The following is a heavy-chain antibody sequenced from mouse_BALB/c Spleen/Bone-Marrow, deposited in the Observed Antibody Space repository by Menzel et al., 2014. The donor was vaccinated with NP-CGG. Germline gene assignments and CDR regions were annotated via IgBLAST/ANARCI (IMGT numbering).Heavy chain of an antibody. J-gene: IGHJ3*01. CDR1: GYSFTSYV. V-gene: IGHV1-14*01. CDR2: VNPYNDGT. Sequence: VQLQQSGPELVKPGASVKMSCKASGYSFTSYVIQWVKQKPGQGLEWIGYVNPYNDGTNYNEKFKGKATLTSDKSSSTAYMELSSLTSEDSAVYYCAWWDYGYDGVWFAYWGQGTLVTVSA. CDR3: AWWDYGYDGVWFAY. D-gene: IGHD2-14*01.